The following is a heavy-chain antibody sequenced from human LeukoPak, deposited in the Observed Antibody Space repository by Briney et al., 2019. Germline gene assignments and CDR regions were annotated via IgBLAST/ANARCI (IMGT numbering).Heavy chain of an antibody. J-gene: IGHJ4*02. CDR3: ANLFRGGRSLDY. CDR1: GFTFSSYG. CDR2: ISYDGSNK. V-gene: IGHV3-30*18. D-gene: IGHD3-3*01. Sequence: PGGSLRLSCAASGFTFSSYGMHWVRQAPGKGLEWVAVISYDGSNKYYADSVKGRFTISRDNSKNTLYLQMNSLRAEDTAVYYCANLFRGGRSLDYWGQGTLVTVSS.